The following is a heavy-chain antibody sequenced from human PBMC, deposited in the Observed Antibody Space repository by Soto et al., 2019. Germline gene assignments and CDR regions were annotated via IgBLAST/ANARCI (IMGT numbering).Heavy chain of an antibody. D-gene: IGHD5-12*01. CDR2: IYYIGST. CDR3: AAGWLPDLWFDP. V-gene: IGHV4-31*03. J-gene: IGHJ5*02. CDR1: GGSISSGGYY. Sequence: SETLSLTCTVSGGSISSGGYYWSWIRQHPGKGLEWIGYIYYIGSTYYNPSLKSRVTISVDTSKNQFSLKLSSVTAADTAVYYCAAGWLPDLWFDPWGQGTLVTLSS.